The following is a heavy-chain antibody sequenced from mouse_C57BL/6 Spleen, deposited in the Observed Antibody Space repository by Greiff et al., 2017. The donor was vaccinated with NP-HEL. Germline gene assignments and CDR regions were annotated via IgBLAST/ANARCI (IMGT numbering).Heavy chain of an antibody. J-gene: IGHJ1*03. CDR1: GYTFTSYG. V-gene: IGHV1-81*01. Sequence: VQLQESGAELARPGASVKLSCKASGYTFTSYGISWVKQRTGQGLEWIGEIYPRSGNTYYNEKFKGKATLTADKSSSTAYMELRSLTSEDSAVYFCARRITTVVATGSLDVWGTGTTVTVSS. CDR3: ARRITTVVATGSLDV. D-gene: IGHD1-1*01. CDR2: IYPRSGNT.